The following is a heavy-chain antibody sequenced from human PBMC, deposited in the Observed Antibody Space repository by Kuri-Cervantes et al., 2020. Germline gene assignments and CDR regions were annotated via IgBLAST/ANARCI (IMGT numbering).Heavy chain of an antibody. V-gene: IGHV3-23*01. CDR1: GFTFSSYA. CDR3: ARRDGSTWYYFDY. D-gene: IGHD6-13*01. Sequence: GESLKISCAAPGFTFSSYAMSWVRQAPGKGLEWVSVIIDTGGTTYYADSVKGRFTISRDNSKDTLYLQVNSLRAEDTAVYYCARRDGSTWYYFDYWGQGTLVTVSS. CDR2: IIDTGGTT. J-gene: IGHJ4*02.